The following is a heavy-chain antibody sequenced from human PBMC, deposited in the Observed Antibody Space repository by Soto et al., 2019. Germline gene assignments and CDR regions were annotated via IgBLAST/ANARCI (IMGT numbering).Heavy chain of an antibody. CDR1: GFTFSSYW. Sequence: GGSLRLSCAASGFTFSSYWMHWFRQAPGKGLVWVSRINTDGTSTSYADSVKGRFTVSRDNAKNTQYLQMNSLRVEDTAVDYYSRAGRGWYDPHLDYWDHGTLVTVSS. CDR3: SRAGRGWYDPHLDY. D-gene: IGHD6-19*01. CDR2: INTDGTST. V-gene: IGHV3-74*01. J-gene: IGHJ4*01.